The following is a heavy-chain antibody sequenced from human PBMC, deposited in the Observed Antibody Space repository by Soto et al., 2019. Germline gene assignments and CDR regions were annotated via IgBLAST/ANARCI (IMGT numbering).Heavy chain of an antibody. CDR1: GGSISSSSYY. D-gene: IGHD3-3*01. V-gene: IGHV4-39*02. CDR2: IYYSGST. CDR3: AGEVPTLYYDFWSGYRAYGMDV. J-gene: IGHJ6*02. Sequence: PSETLSLTCTVSGGSISSSSYYWGWIRQPPGKGLEWIGSIYYSGSTYYNPSLKSRVTISVDTSKNQFSLKLSSVTAADTAVYYCAGEVPTLYYDFWSGYRAYGMDVWGQGTTVTVSS.